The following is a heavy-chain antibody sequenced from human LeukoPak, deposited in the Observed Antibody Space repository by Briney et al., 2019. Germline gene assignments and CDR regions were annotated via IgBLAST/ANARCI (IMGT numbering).Heavy chain of an antibody. CDR2: IYYSVTT. J-gene: IGHJ5*02. V-gene: IGHV4-59*08. CDR1: GGSISSYY. D-gene: IGHD2-15*01. Sequence: PSETLSLTCTVPGGSISSYYWSWIRQTPGKGLEWLGYIYYSVTTNYNPSLKSRVTISVDTSKNQFSLKLSSVTAADTAVYYCARAVVVVAAIVWFDPWGQGTLVTVSS. CDR3: ARAVVVVAAIVWFDP.